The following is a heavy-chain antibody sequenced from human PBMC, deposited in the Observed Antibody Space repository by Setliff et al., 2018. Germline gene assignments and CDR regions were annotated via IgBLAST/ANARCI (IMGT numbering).Heavy chain of an antibody. J-gene: IGHJ4*02. D-gene: IGHD1-1*01. CDR3: ARDMGQPYYFES. CDR2: IYHSGSS. V-gene: IGHV4-39*07. Sequence: TSETLSLTCTVSGGSISSMSYYWGWIRQPPGKGLEWIGSIYHSGSSYYNSSLRSRVTISVDTSKNQFSLILRSVTAADTAVYYCARDMGQPYYFESWGLGTLVTVSS. CDR1: GGSISSMSYY.